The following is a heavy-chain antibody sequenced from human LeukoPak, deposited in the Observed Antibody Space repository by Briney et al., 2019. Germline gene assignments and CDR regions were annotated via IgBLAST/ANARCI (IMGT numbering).Heavy chain of an antibody. D-gene: IGHD2-8*02. CDR3: AILRLSTGLWWFFDL. CDR2: INLNSGDT. Sequence: ASVKVSCKASGYTFNAYYLHWVRQAPGQGLEWMGWINLNSGDTKYAQKFQGRVTMTGDTSISTAYMELSRLRFDDTAVYYCAILRLSTGLWWFFDLWGRGTLVTVSS. CDR1: GYTFNAYY. V-gene: IGHV1-2*02. J-gene: IGHJ2*01.